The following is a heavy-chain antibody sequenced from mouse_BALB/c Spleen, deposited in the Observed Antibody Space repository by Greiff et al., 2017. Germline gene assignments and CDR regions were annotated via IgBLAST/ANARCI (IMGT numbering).Heavy chain of an antibody. V-gene: IGHV2-9*02. D-gene: IGHD2-1*01. CDR3: ARDGDGTDC. Sequence: VQLVESGPGLVAPSQSLSITCTASGFSLTSYGVHWVRQPPGKGLEWLVVIWAGGSSNYNSALMSRLSISKDNSKSQVFLKMDNLDTDDTAMYTGARDGDGTDCWGQGTTLTVAS. J-gene: IGHJ2*01. CDR1: GFSLTSYG. CDR2: IWAGGSS.